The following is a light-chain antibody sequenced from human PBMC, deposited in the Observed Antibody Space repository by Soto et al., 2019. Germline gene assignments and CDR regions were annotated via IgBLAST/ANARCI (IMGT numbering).Light chain of an antibody. CDR1: SSDVGSYNL. CDR2: EGS. CDR3: CSYAGSSTFSYV. Sequence: SVLTPPASVSGSRGQSITISCPGTSSDVGSYNLVSWYQQHPGKAPKLMIYEGSKRPSGVSNRFSGSKSGNTASLTISGLQAEDEADYYCCSYAGSSTFSYVFGTGTKVTVL. V-gene: IGLV2-23*03. J-gene: IGLJ1*01.